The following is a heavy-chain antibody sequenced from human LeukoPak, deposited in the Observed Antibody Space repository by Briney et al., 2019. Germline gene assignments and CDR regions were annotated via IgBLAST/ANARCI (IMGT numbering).Heavy chain of an antibody. CDR1: GFTFSDYW. V-gene: IGHV3-7*03. CDR3: ARDMPFGVF. D-gene: IGHD3-16*01. CDR2: IRQDGNEK. J-gene: IGHJ4*02. Sequence: GGSLRLSCAVSGFTFSDYWMSWIRQAPGKELEWVANIRQDGNEKNYVDSVEGRFTISRDNAKNSLYLQMDSLRAEDTAIYYCARDMPFGVFWGQGTLVTVSS.